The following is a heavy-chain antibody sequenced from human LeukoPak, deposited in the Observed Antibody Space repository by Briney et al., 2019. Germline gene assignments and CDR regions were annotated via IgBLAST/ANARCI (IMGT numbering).Heavy chain of an antibody. V-gene: IGHV4-59*01. CDR1: AGSISSYY. Sequence: SETLSLTCPVSAGSISSYYWGWIRQPHGKVLEWVGYIYYSGSTNYQPSLKSRVTISVDTSNNQFSLKLSFLTAAAPAEYSVASRGAARPFWNPFWYFDLWGRGTLVTVSS. CDR3: ASRGAARPFWNPFWYFDL. CDR2: IYYSGST. J-gene: IGHJ2*01. D-gene: IGHD3-3*01.